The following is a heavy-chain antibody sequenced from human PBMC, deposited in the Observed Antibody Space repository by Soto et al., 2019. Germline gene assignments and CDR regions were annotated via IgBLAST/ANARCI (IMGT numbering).Heavy chain of an antibody. J-gene: IGHJ4*03. V-gene: IGHV4-31*03. CDR3: ARDTGLAPTVWGY. CDR2: VYHSEST. D-gene: IGHD7-27*01. Sequence: QVQLQESGPGLVKPSQTLSLTCSVSGDSIRGGGHYWNWIRQFPGKGLEWIGYVYHSESTHYNPSLRGRLTISIDTSKNQFSLRLISVTAADTALYYCARDTGLAPTVWGYWGHGTQVTVSS. CDR1: GDSIRGGGHY.